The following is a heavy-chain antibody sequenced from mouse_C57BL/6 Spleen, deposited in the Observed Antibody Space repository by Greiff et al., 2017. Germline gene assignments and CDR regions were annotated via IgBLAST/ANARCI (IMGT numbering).Heavy chain of an antibody. CDR2: IDPENGDT. CDR1: GFNIKDDY. D-gene: IGHD1-1*01. V-gene: IGHV14-4*01. Sequence: EVKLVESGAELVRPGASVKLSCTASGFNIKDDYMHWVKQRPEQGLEWIGWIDPENGDTEYASKFQGKATITADTSSNTAYLQLSSLTSEDTAVYYCTTSHYYGSSSHWYFDVWGTGTTVTVSS. J-gene: IGHJ1*03. CDR3: TTSHYYGSSSHWYFDV.